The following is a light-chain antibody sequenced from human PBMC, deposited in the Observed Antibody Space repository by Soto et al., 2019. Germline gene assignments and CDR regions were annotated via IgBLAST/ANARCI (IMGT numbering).Light chain of an antibody. CDR1: SSDVGGYNY. CDR3: SSYTSSSTIVV. J-gene: IGLJ2*01. Sequence: QSVLTQPASVSGSPGQSITISCTGTSSDVGGYNYVSWYQQHPGKAPKLMIYDVINRPSGVSNRFSGSKSGNTASLTISGLQAEDEADYYCSSYTSSSTIVVFGGGTQLTVL. V-gene: IGLV2-14*01. CDR2: DVI.